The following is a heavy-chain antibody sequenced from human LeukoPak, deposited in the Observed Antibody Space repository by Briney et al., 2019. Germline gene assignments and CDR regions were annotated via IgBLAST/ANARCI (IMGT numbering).Heavy chain of an antibody. D-gene: IGHD3-10*01. V-gene: IGHV3-48*04. CDR3: AGATAGIDY. J-gene: IGHJ4*02. CDR2: ISSSSSTI. Sequence: PGGSLRLSCAASGFTFSSYSMNWVRQAPGKGLEWVSYISSSSSTIYYADSVKGRFTISRDNAKNSLYLQMNSLRAEDTAVYYCAGATAGIDYWGQGTLVTVSS. CDR1: GFTFSSYS.